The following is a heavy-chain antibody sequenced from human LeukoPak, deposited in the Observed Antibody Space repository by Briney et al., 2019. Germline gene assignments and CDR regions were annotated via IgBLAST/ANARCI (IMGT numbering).Heavy chain of an antibody. J-gene: IGHJ4*02. CDR3: ARYVPVRTGTTRASFDY. Sequence: SETLSLTCAVYGGSFSDYDWSWIRQPPGRGLEWIGEINQSGSTNCDPSLKSRVSMSIDTSKSQFSLNLRSVTAADTAVYYCARYVPVRTGTTRASFDYWGQGTLVTVSS. D-gene: IGHD1-1*01. CDR1: GGSFSDYD. CDR2: INQSGST. V-gene: IGHV4-34*01.